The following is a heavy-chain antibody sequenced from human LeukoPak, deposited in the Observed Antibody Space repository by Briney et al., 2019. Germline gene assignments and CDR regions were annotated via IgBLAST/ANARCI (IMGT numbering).Heavy chain of an antibody. D-gene: IGHD6-19*01. CDR3: ARDRAGPIAVAGGIDY. CDR2: IWYDGSNK. Sequence: GGSLRLSCAASGFTFSSYGMHWVRQAPGKGLEWVAVIWYDGSNKYYADSVKARFTISRDNSKNTLYLQMNSLRAEDTAVYYCARDRAGPIAVAGGIDYWGQGTLVTVSS. V-gene: IGHV3-33*01. J-gene: IGHJ4*02. CDR1: GFTFSSYG.